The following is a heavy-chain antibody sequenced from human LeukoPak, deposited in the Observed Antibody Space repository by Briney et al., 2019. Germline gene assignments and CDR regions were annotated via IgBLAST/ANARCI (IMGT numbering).Heavy chain of an antibody. CDR2: INPNSGGT. Sequence: ASVKVCCKASGYTFTGYYMHWVRQAPGQGLEWMGRINPNSGGTNYAQKFQGRVTMTRDTSISTAYMELSRLRSDDTAVYYCARDAQLWSGDYYYGMDVWGQGTTVTVSS. J-gene: IGHJ6*02. V-gene: IGHV1-2*06. CDR3: ARDAQLWSGDYYYGMDV. D-gene: IGHD5-18*01. CDR1: GYTFTGYY.